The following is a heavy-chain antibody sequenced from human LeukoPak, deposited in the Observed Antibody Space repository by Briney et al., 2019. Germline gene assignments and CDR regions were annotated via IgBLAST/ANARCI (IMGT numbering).Heavy chain of an antibody. D-gene: IGHD2/OR15-2a*01. Sequence: PGGSLRLSCAASGFTFSNYGMHWVRQPPGMGLEWVAVIWYDGSNKYYADSVKGRFTISRDNSKNTLYLQMNSLRAEDTAVYYCAKDGENWGQGTLVTVSS. CDR1: GFTFSNYG. J-gene: IGHJ4*02. CDR3: AKDGEN. V-gene: IGHV3-33*06. CDR2: IWYDGSNK.